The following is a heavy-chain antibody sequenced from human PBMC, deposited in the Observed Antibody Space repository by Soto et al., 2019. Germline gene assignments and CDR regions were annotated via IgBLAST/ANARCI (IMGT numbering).Heavy chain of an antibody. J-gene: IGHJ6*02. V-gene: IGHV5-51*01. Sequence: PGESLKISCKGSGYSFTSYWIGWERQMPGKGLELMGIIYPGDSDTRYSPSFQGQVTISADKSISTAYLQWSSLKASDTAMYYCARTAAAGKYYYGMDVWGQGTTVTVSS. CDR3: ARTAAAGKYYYGMDV. CDR1: GYSFTSYW. CDR2: IYPGDSDT. D-gene: IGHD6-13*01.